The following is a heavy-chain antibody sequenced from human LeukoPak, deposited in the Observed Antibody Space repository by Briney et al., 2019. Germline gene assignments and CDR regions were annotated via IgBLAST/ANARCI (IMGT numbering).Heavy chain of an antibody. V-gene: IGHV4-39*01. CDR2: YYYVGST. J-gene: IGHJ3*02. Sequence: SETLSLTCTVSGGSISSSSHYWAWLRQPPGTGLEWIGSYYYVGSTYYNPSLKSRVTISVDTSKNQFSLKLSSVTAADTAVYYCGRPYYDSSGYWGAFDIWGQGTMVTVSS. D-gene: IGHD3-22*01. CDR3: GRPYYDSSGYWGAFDI. CDR1: GGSISSSSHY.